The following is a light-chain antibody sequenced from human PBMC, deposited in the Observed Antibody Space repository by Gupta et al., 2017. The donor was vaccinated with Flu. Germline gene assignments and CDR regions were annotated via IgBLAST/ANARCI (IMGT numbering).Light chain of an antibody. CDR3: QERCSWPDT. V-gene: IGKV3-11*01. CDR1: QSVGNF. J-gene: IGKJ1*01. CDR2: SAS. Sequence: PATLSVSPGERATLSCSASQSVGNFLAWYQQKPGQPPRLLMCSASTRTTGIPARFSGNGSGTDFSLTIRSLEREDFAVYYCQERCSWPDTFGQGAMVEIQ.